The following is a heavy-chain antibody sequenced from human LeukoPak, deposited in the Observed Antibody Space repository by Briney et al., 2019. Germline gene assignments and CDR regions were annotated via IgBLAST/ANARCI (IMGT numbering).Heavy chain of an antibody. CDR1: GFTFSSYA. D-gene: IGHD6-19*01. CDR2: ISGSGGST. CDR3: TKGWDSSGWYYSY. Sequence: GGSLRLSCAASGFTFSSYAMSWVRQAPGKGLEWVSAISGSGGSTYYADSVKGRFTISRDNSKNTLYLQMNSLRAEDTAVYYCTKGWDSSGWYYSYWGQGTLVTVSS. V-gene: IGHV3-23*01. J-gene: IGHJ4*02.